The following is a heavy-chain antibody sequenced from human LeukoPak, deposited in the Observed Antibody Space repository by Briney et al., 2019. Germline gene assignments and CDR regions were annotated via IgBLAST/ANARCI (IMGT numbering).Heavy chain of an antibody. J-gene: IGHJ6*02. Sequence: ASVKVSCKASGYTFTSYGISWVRQAPGQGLEWMGWISAYNGNTNYAQKLQGRVTMTTDTSTSTAYMELRSLRSDDTAVYYCARSPAYYDSSGYYFYYYYYGMDVWGQGTTVTVSS. CDR3: ARSPAYYDSSGYYFYYYYYGMDV. CDR2: ISAYNGNT. D-gene: IGHD3-22*01. V-gene: IGHV1-18*04. CDR1: GYTFTSYG.